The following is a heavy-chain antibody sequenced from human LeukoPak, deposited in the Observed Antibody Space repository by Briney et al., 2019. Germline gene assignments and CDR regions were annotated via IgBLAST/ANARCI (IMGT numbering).Heavy chain of an antibody. D-gene: IGHD5-12*01. CDR2: ISSSSSYI. V-gene: IGHV3-21*01. J-gene: IGHJ4*02. CDR1: GFTFSSYS. Sequence: GGSLRLSCAASGFTFSSYSMNWVRQAPGKGLEWVSSISSSSSYIYYADTVKGRFTISRDNAKNSLYLQMNSLSAEDTAVYYCARSHYSGYDSGGQGTLVTVSS. CDR3: ARSHYSGYDS.